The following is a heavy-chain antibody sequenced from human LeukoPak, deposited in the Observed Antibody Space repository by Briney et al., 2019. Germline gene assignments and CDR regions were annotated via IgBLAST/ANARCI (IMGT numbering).Heavy chain of an antibody. V-gene: IGHV4-59*08. CDR3: ARHDQQYYYDSRRLDY. CDR1: GGSISSYY. CDR2: ISYSGST. J-gene: IGHJ4*02. Sequence: PSETLSLTCTVSGGSISSYYWSWIRQPPGKGLEWIGYISYSGSTNYNPSLKSRVTISVDTSKNQFSLKLSSVTAADTAVYYCARHDQQYYYDSRRLDYWGQGTLVTVSS. D-gene: IGHD3-22*01.